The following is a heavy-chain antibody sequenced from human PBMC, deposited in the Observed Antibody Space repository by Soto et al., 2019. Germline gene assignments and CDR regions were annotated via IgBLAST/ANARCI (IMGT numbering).Heavy chain of an antibody. CDR1: GLTFRDYY. CDR2: ISSSGNTI. V-gene: IGHV3-11*01. J-gene: IGHJ4*02. Sequence: QVQLVESGGGLVKPGGSLRLSCAASGLTFRDYYMSWIRQAPGKGLEWVSYISSSGNTIHYADSVKGRFTISRDDAGDSLYLQMNSLRADDTAVYSCATYGSGWSGRKFDYWGQGTLVTVSS. CDR3: ATYGSGWSGRKFDY. D-gene: IGHD6-19*01.